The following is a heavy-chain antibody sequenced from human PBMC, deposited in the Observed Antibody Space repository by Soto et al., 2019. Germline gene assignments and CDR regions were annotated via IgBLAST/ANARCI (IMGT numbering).Heavy chain of an antibody. J-gene: IGHJ3*02. D-gene: IGHD4-17*01. CDR2: IIPILDMT. CDR3: SVGADGDYRYPRNDGFEI. V-gene: IGHV1-69*02. CDR1: GGSFGSNS. Sequence: QVQLVQSGAEVKKPGSSVKVSCKASGGSFGSNSITWVRQAPGQGLEWMGRIIPILDMTNYPQTMQDRDKITADKSTRTVYLDLSRLRSESTAMYYCSVGADGDYRYPRNDGFEIWGQGTMVTVSS.